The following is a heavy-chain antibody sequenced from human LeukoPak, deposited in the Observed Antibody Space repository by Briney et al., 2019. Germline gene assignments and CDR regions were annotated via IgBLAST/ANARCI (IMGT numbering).Heavy chain of an antibody. CDR1: GFTVSSNY. D-gene: IGHD2-15*01. V-gene: IGHV3-53*01. CDR3: ASVGVGYCSGGSCYN. J-gene: IGHJ4*02. CDR2: IYSGGST. Sequence: PGGSLRLSCAASGFTVSSNYMSWVRQAPGKGLEWVSVIYSGGSTYYADSVKGRFTISRDNSKNTLYLQMNSLRAEDTAVYYCASVGVGYCSGGSCYNWGQGTLVTVSS.